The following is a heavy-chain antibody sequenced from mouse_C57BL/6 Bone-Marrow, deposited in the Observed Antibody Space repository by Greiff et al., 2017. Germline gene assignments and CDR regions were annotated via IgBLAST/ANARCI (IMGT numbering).Heavy chain of an antibody. J-gene: IGHJ4*01. CDR2: IHSNSGST. CDR1: GYTFTSYW. D-gene: IGHD2-1*01. CDR3: AQNYGNYAMDY. V-gene: IGHV1-64*01. Sequence: VQLQPPWAELVKPGASVKLSCKASGYTFTSYWMHWVKQRPGQGLAWIGMIHSNSGSTTYNQKFKSKATLTVDKSSSTAYMQLSILTSEDSAVYYCAQNYGNYAMDYWGQGTSATVSS.